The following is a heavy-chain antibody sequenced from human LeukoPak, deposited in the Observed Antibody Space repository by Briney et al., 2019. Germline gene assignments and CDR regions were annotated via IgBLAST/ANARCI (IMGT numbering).Heavy chain of an antibody. CDR3: ARESSGSAWFDP. Sequence: ASVKVSCKAPGGVFTDYSISWVRQAPGQGLEWMGRIIPILNQANYAQKFQGRVTITADKSTSTAYMELSSLRSEDTAVYYCARESSGSAWFDPWGQGTLVTVSS. V-gene: IGHV1-69*04. D-gene: IGHD3-10*01. CDR2: IIPILNQA. CDR1: GGVFTDYS. J-gene: IGHJ5*02.